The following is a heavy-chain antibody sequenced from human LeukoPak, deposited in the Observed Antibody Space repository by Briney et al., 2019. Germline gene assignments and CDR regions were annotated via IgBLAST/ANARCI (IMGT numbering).Heavy chain of an antibody. CDR2: IYHSGSP. J-gene: IGHJ4*02. V-gene: IGHV4-4*02. Sequence: SETLSLTCAGSGGSISSNNWWGWVRQPPGKGLEWIGEIYHSGSPNYNPSLKSRVTISVDKSRNHFSLNLSSVTAADTAVYYCARVNINNWHSCDYWGQGTLVTVSS. D-gene: IGHD1-1*01. CDR3: ARVNINNWHSCDY. CDR1: GGSISSNNW.